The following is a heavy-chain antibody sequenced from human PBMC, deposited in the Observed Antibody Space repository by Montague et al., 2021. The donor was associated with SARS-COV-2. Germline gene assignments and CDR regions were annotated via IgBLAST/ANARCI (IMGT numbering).Heavy chain of an antibody. Sequence: SLRLSCAASGFTFSSYAMYWVRQAPGKGLEWVAVISYDGSNKYYADSVKGRFTISRDSSKNTLYVQMDSLRAEDTAVYYCARGVETGTLFTYYYYGMDVWGQGTTVTVSS. J-gene: IGHJ6*02. CDR3: ARGVETGTLFTYYYYGMDV. CDR1: GFTFSSYA. V-gene: IGHV3-30-3*01. CDR2: ISYDGSNK. D-gene: IGHD1-7*01.